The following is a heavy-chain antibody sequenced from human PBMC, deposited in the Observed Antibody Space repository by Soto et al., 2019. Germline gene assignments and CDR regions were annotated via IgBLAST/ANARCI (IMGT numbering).Heavy chain of an antibody. J-gene: IGHJ5*02. V-gene: IGHV1-69*12. CDR2: IIPIFGTA. CDR3: ARDQPDCSGGSCYSGWFDP. Sequence: QVQLVQSGAEVKKPGSSVKVSCKASGGTFSSYAISWVRQAPGQGLEWMGGIIPIFGTANYAQKFQGRVTITADEFTRTAYMELSSLRSEDTAVDYCARDQPDCSGGSCYSGWFDPWGQGTLVTVSS. CDR1: GGTFSSYA. D-gene: IGHD2-15*01.